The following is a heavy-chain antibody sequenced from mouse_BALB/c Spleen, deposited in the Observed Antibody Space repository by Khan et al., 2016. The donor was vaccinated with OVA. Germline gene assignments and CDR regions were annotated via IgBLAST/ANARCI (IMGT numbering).Heavy chain of an antibody. Sequence: EVQLQESGPGLVKPSQSLSLTCTVTGYSITSGYAWNWLRQFPGNKLEWMGYISYSSGTSYNPSLKSRISITRDTSKNQFFLQLNSVTTEDTATYYCARGNYYGYYFDYWGQGTPLTVSS. V-gene: IGHV3-2*02. D-gene: IGHD1-1*01. J-gene: IGHJ2*01. CDR2: ISYSSGT. CDR3: ARGNYYGYYFDY. CDR1: GYSITSGYA.